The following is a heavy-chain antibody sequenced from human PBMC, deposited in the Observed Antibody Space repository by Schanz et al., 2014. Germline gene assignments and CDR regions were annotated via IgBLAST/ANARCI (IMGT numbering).Heavy chain of an antibody. CDR1: GFSFNNYW. J-gene: IGHJ4*02. D-gene: IGHD6-13*01. Sequence: EVQLVESGGGLVQPGGSLRLSCAASGFSFNNYWMTWFRQAPGKGLEWVANIIHDGSEKFYVDSVKGRFTISRDNAKNALYLQMDARRDEDTAVYYCARDLRNSRPSYYDHWGQGTLVTVSA. CDR3: ARDLRNSRPSYYDH. V-gene: IGHV3-7*01. CDR2: IIHDGSEK.